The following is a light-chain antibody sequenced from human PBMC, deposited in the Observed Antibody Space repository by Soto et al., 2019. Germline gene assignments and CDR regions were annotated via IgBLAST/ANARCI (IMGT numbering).Light chain of an antibody. Sequence: EIVMTQSPATLSVSPGERATLSCRASQSVSKLACYHQKPGQAPSLLLYDASTSATGIPARFSGCGSGTDFTLTISSLQSVAFAVYYCQQDNNWLYTFGPGTKVEIK. V-gene: IGKV3-15*01. CDR3: QQDNNWLYT. J-gene: IGKJ2*01. CDR2: DAS. CDR1: QSVSK.